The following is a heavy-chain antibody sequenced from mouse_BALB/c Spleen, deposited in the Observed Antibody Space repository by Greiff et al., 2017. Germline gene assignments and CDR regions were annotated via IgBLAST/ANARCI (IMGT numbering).Heavy chain of an antibody. CDR1: GFTFSSYA. V-gene: IGHV5-6-5*01. J-gene: IGHJ4*01. CDR2: ISSGGST. CDR3: AREDYGSSYEMDY. Sequence: EVTLVESGGGLVKPGGSLKLSCAASGFTFSSYAMSWVRQTPEKRLEWVASISSGGSTYYPDSVKGRFTISRDNARNILYLQMSSLRSEDTAMYYCAREDYGSSYEMDYWGQGTSVTVSS. D-gene: IGHD1-1*01.